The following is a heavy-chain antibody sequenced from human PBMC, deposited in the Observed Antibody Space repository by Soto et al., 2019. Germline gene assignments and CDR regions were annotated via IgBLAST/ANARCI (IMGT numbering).Heavy chain of an antibody. CDR2: IYYSGST. CDR1: GGSISSSSYY. J-gene: IGHJ6*02. CDR3: ARHDYGDYPRVVYYGMDV. D-gene: IGHD4-17*01. V-gene: IGHV4-39*01. Sequence: QLQLQESGPGLVKPSETLSLTCTVSGGSISSSSYYWGWIRQPPGKGLEWIGSIYYSGSTYYNPSLKSRVTISVDTSKSQFSLKLSSVTAADTAVYYCARHDYGDYPRVVYYGMDVWGQGTTVTVSS.